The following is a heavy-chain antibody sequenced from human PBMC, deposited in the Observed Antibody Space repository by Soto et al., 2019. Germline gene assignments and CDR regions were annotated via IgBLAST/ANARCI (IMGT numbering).Heavy chain of an antibody. V-gene: IGHV4-59*08. J-gene: IGHJ3*02. CDR3: ARRNTYYYDSSEGDAFDI. D-gene: IGHD3-22*01. Sequence: PSETLSLTCTVSGGSISSYYWSWIRQPPGKGLEWIGYIYYSGSTNYNPSHKSRVTISVDTSKNQFSLKLSSVTAADTAVFYCARRNTYYYDSSEGDAFDIWGQGTMVTVSS. CDR1: GGSISSYY. CDR2: IYYSGST.